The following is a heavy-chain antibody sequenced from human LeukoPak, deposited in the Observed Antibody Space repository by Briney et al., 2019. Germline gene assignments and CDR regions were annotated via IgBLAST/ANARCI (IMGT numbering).Heavy chain of an antibody. CDR1: GGSFSGYY. V-gene: IGHV4-34*01. CDR3: ARDDRAGYYDSTFAFDI. J-gene: IGHJ3*02. Sequence: PSETLSLTCAVYGGSFSGYYWSWIRQPPGKGLEWIGEINHSGSTNYNPSLKSRVTMSVDTSKNQFSLKLSSVTAADTAVYYCARDDRAGYYDSTFAFDIWGQGTMVTVSS. D-gene: IGHD3-22*01. CDR2: INHSGST.